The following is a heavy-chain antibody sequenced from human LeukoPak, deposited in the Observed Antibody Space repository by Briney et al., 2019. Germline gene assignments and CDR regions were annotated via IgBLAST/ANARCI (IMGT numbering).Heavy chain of an antibody. D-gene: IGHD2-21*01. CDR1: GVSISSGSYY. CDR2: IYTSGST. CDR3: AREYCGGPLCAYCQH. V-gene: IGHV4-61*02. Sequence: SETLSLTCTVSGVSISSGSYYWSWIRQPAGKGREWIGRIYTSGSTNYNPSLKSRITRSVDTFKNQFYLKLSSLTAADTAVYNCAREYCGGPLCAYCQHWGQGTLVTVSS. J-gene: IGHJ1*01.